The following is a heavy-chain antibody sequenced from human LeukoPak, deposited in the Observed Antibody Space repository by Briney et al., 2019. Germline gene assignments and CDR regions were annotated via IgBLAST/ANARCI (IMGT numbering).Heavy chain of an antibody. CDR1: GGSISSSSYY. J-gene: IGHJ4*02. Sequence: SETLSLTCTVSGGSISSSSYYWGWIRQPPGKGLEWIGSIYYCGSTYYNPSLKSRVTISVDTSKNQFSLKLSSVTAADTAVYYCASWYSSGWYGSFDYWGQGTLVTVSS. V-gene: IGHV4-39*01. D-gene: IGHD6-19*01. CDR3: ASWYSSGWYGSFDY. CDR2: IYYCGST.